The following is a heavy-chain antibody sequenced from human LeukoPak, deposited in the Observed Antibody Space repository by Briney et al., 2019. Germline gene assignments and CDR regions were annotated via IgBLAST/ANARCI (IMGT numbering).Heavy chain of an antibody. J-gene: IGHJ4*02. Sequence: SETLSLTCAVYGGSFSAYYWSWIRQPPGKGLEWIGEINHSGSTNYNPSLKSRVTISVDTSKNQFSLKLSSVTAADTAVYYCARDRYDILTGWAYFDYWGQGTLVTVS. D-gene: IGHD3-9*01. V-gene: IGHV4-34*01. CDR3: ARDRYDILTGWAYFDY. CDR1: GGSFSAYY. CDR2: INHSGST.